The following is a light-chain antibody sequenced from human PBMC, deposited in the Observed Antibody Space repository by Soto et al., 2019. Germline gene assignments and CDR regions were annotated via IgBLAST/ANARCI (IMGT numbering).Light chain of an antibody. V-gene: IGKV3-15*01. CDR2: GES. CDR1: QSVSSN. CDR3: QKYHKSPIT. Sequence: EIVMTQSPSTLSVSPRERDALSCRASQSVSSNLAWYQQKTGQAPRILSYGESTRATGVPTRLSGSGSGTELTLTISSLQYEDVAVDYGQKYHKSPITFGQGTRLEIK. J-gene: IGKJ5*01.